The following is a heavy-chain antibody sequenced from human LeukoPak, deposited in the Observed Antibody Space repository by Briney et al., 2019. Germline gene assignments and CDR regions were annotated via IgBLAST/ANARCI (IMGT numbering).Heavy chain of an antibody. CDR1: GGSISSYY. Sequence: SETLSLTCTVSGGSISSYYWSWVRQPPGKGLEWSGYIYTSGSTNYNPSLKSRVTISVDTSNNQFSLKLSSVTAADTAVYYCARHSKKLRFLESYWFDPCGQGTLVTASS. CDR2: IYTSGST. CDR3: ARHSKKLRFLESYWFDP. D-gene: IGHD3-3*01. J-gene: IGHJ5*02. V-gene: IGHV4-4*09.